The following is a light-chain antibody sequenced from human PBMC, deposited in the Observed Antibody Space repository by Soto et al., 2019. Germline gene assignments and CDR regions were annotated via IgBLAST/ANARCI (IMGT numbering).Light chain of an antibody. Sequence: DIQMTQSPSTLSASVGDRVTITCRASQSINSWLAWYQQKPGKAPKLLIYKASSLESGVPSRFSGSGSGTEFTLTISSLQPDDFAIDYCQQYNSYLWKFGQGTKVEIK. V-gene: IGKV1-5*03. CDR2: KAS. J-gene: IGKJ1*01. CDR3: QQYNSYLWK. CDR1: QSINSW.